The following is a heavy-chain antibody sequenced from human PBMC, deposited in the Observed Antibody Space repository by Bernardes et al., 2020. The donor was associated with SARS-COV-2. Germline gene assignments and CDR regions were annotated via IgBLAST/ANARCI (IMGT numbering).Heavy chain of an antibody. CDR3: ARGSSSWEDTTGSRNWFDP. CDR1: GDSVSSNSAA. CDR2: TYYRSKWYN. J-gene: IGHJ5*02. V-gene: IGHV6-1*01. Sequence: SQTLSLTCAISGDSVSSNSAAWNWIRQSPSRGLEWLGRTYYRSKWYNDYAVSVKSRITINPDTSKNQFSLQLNSVTPEDTAVYYCARGSSSWEDTTGSRNWFDPWGQGTLVTVSS. D-gene: IGHD6-13*01.